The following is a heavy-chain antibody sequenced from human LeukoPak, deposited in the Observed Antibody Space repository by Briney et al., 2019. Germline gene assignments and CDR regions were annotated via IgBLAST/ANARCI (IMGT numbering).Heavy chain of an antibody. CDR2: FYGGGGI. D-gene: IGHD6-19*01. V-gene: IGHV3-66*01. CDR1: GFTVSSNY. J-gene: IGHJ4*02. CDR3: VRDLAGAFDF. Sequence: GGSLRLSCAASGFTVSSNYMSWVRQAPGRGLEWVSVFYGGGGIYYADSVQGRFTISRDNSKNTVYLQMNNLRGDDSALYYCVRDLAGAFDFWGQGTPVKVSS.